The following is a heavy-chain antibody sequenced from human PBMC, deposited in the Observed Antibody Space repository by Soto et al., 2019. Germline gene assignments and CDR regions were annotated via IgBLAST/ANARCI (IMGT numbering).Heavy chain of an antibody. Sequence: GGSLRLSCAASGFTFSSYGMHWVRQAPGKGLEWVAVIWYDGSNKYYADSVKGRFTISRDNSKNTLYLQMNSLRAEDTAVYYCARDQGPLSAHPDYGMDVWGQGTTVTVSS. CDR2: IWYDGSNK. CDR3: ARDQGPLSAHPDYGMDV. CDR1: GFTFSSYG. J-gene: IGHJ6*02. V-gene: IGHV3-33*01.